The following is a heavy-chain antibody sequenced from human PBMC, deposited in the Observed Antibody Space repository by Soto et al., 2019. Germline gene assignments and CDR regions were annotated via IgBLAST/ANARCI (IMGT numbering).Heavy chain of an antibody. Sequence: VASVKVSCKASGGTFSSYAISWVRQAPGQGLEWMGGIIPIFGTANYAQKFQGRVTITADKSTSTAYMELSSLRSEDTAVYYCARDKSIAARPASTDYYYGMDVWGQGTTVTVSS. J-gene: IGHJ6*02. CDR3: ARDKSIAARPASTDYYYGMDV. V-gene: IGHV1-69*06. CDR2: IIPIFGTA. D-gene: IGHD6-6*01. CDR1: GGTFSSYA.